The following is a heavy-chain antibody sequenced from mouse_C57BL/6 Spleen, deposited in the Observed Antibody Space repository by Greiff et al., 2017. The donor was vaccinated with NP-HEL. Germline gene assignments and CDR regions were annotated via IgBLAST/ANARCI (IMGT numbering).Heavy chain of an antibody. Sequence: QVQLQQPGAELVMPGASVKLSCKASGYTFTSYWMHWVKQRPGQGLEWIGEIDPSDSYTNYNQKFKGKSTLTVDKSSSTAYMQLSSLTSEDSAVYDCARTYGNYVGRFAYWGQGTLVTVSA. D-gene: IGHD2-1*01. CDR2: IDPSDSYT. CDR1: GYTFTSYW. J-gene: IGHJ3*01. V-gene: IGHV1-69*01. CDR3: ARTYGNYVGRFAY.